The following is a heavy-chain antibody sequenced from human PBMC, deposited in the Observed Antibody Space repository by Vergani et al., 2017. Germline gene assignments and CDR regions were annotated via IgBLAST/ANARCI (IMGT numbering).Heavy chain of an antibody. CDR1: GYTFTGYY. Sequence: QVQLVQSGAEVKKPGASVKVSCKASGYTFTGYYMHWVRQAPGQGLEWMGWINPNSGGTNYAQKFQGRVTMTRETSISTAYMELSRLRSDDTAVYYCARQTTLNYYYYGMDVWGQGTTVTVSS. CDR2: INPNSGGT. J-gene: IGHJ6*02. V-gene: IGHV1-2*02. D-gene: IGHD1-1*01. CDR3: ARQTTLNYYYYGMDV.